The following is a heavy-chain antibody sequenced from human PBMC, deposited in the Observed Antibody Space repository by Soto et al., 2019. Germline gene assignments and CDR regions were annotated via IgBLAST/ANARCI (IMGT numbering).Heavy chain of an antibody. V-gene: IGHV1-8*02. CDR1: GYTFTSYD. Sequence: ASVKVSCKASGYTFTSYDINWVRQATGQGLEWMGWMNPNSGNTGYAQKFQGRVTMTRNTSISTAYMELSSLRSEDTAVYYCARLPLITFGGVIVSTHGMDVWGQGTTVTV. CDR3: ARLPLITFGGVIVSTHGMDV. CDR2: MNPNSGNT. J-gene: IGHJ6*02. D-gene: IGHD3-16*02.